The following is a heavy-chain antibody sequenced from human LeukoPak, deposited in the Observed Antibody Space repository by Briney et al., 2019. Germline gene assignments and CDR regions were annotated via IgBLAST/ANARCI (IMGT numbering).Heavy chain of an antibody. CDR2: IYTSGST. V-gene: IGHV4-4*07. J-gene: IGHJ2*01. CDR1: GGSISSYY. Sequence: PSETLSLTCTVSGGSISSYYWSWLRQPAGKGLEWIGRIYTSGSTNKNPALKSQGTMSVDTSKTQFSLNLSSVTAADTAVYYCARCSYSSGCYWYFDLWGRGTLVTVSS. D-gene: IGHD6-19*01. CDR3: ARCSYSSGCYWYFDL.